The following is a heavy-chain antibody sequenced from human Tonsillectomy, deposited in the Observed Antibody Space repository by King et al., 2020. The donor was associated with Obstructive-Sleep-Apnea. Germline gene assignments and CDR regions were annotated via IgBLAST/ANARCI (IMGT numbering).Heavy chain of an antibody. CDR1: GGSVSSGSYY. Sequence: QLQESGPGLVKPSETLSLTCTVSGGSVSSGSYYWSWVRQPPGKGLEWIGYIYYRGRTNYNPSLKSRVTISVDTSKNQFSLKLSSVTAADTAVYYCAGNFLELRPYWGQGTLVTVSS. CDR2: IYYRGRT. J-gene: IGHJ4*02. D-gene: IGHD1-7*01. CDR3: AGNFLELRPY. V-gene: IGHV4-61*01.